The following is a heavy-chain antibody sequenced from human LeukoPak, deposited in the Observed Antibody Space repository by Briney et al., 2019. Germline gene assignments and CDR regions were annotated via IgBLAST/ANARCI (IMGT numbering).Heavy chain of an antibody. Sequence: SETLSLTCTVSGGSISSYYWSWIRQPPGKGLEWIGYIYYSGSTNYNPSLKSRVSISVDTSKNQFSLKLSSVTAADTAVYYCARDLGDAFDIWGQGTMVTVSS. CDR3: ARDLGDAFDI. V-gene: IGHV4-59*01. CDR2: IYYSGST. CDR1: GGSISSYY. J-gene: IGHJ3*02.